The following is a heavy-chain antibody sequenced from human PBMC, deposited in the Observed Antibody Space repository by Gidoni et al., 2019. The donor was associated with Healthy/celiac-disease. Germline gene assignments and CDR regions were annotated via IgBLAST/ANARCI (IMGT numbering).Heavy chain of an antibody. J-gene: IGHJ2*01. V-gene: IGHV2-70*15. CDR2: IDWDDDK. Sequence: QVTLRQSGPALVKPTQTLTLTCTFSGFSLSTSGMCVSWIRQPPGKALEWLARIDWDDDKYYSTSLKTMLTISKDTSKNQVVLTMTNMDPVDTATYYCTRISGMLYRYFDLWGRGTLVTVSS. CDR1: GFSLSTSGMC. CDR3: TRISGMLYRYFDL. D-gene: IGHD2-8*01.